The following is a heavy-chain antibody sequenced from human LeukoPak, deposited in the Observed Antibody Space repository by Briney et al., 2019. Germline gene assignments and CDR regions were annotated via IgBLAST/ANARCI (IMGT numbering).Heavy chain of an antibody. CDR3: ARDPGPGDARDIVVVGWFDP. CDR1: GFTFSSYA. Sequence: GGSLRLSCAASGFTFSSYAMHWVRQAPGKGLEWVAVISYDGSNKYYADSVKGRFTISRDNSKNTLYLQMNSLRAEDTAVYYCARDPGPGDARDIVVVGWFDPWGQGTLVTVSS. CDR2: ISYDGSNK. D-gene: IGHD2-2*01. J-gene: IGHJ5*02. V-gene: IGHV3-30-3*01.